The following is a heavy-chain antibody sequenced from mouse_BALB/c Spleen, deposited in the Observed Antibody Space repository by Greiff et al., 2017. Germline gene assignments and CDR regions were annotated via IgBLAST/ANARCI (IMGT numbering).Heavy chain of an antibody. J-gene: IGHJ2*01. CDR3: ARHRYFDY. CDR1: GFAFSSYD. CDR2: ISSGGGST. V-gene: IGHV5-12-1*01. Sequence: EVKLVESGGGLVKPGGSLKLSCAASGFAFSSYDMSWVRQTPEKRLEWVAYISSGGGSTYYPDTVKGRFTISRDNAKNTLYLQMSSLKSEDTAMYYCARHRYFDYWGQGTTLTVSS.